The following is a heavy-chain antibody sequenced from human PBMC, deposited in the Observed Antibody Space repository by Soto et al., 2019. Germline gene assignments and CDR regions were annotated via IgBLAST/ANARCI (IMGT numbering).Heavy chain of an antibody. D-gene: IGHD1-7*01. J-gene: IGHJ5*02. CDR3: ARRAITGTTNNWFDP. V-gene: IGHV1-46*03. Sequence: ASVKVCCKASGYTFTSYYMHWVRQAPGRGLEWMGIINPSGGSTSYAQKFQGRVTMTRDTSTSTVYMELSSLRSEDMAVYYCARRAITGTTNNWFDPWGQGTLVTVSS. CDR1: GYTFTSYY. CDR2: INPSGGST.